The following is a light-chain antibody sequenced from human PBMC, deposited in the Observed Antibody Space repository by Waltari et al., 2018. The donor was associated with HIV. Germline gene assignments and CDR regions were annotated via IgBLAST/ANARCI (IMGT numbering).Light chain of an antibody. CDR1: QSLSSTY. CDR2: GAS. V-gene: IGKV3-20*01. Sequence: EIVLTQSPGTLSLSPGERATLSCRASQSLSSTYLAWYHQKPGQAPRLLLYGASRRATGIPDRFSGSGSGTDFTLTISGLEPEDFAVYYCQQYGSSPLITFGQGTRLEIK. J-gene: IGKJ5*01. CDR3: QQYGSSPLIT.